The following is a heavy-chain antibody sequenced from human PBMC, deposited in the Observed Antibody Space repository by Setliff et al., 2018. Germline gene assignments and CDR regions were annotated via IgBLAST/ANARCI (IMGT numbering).Heavy chain of an antibody. Sequence: LRLSCAASGFNLNVYTMEWVRQAPGKGLEWVSSISANSNYIYNADSLKGRLTVSRDNSKNSLYLQMDSLTAEDTAVYYCARGSLSGTTYPSDYWGQGTLVTVSS. CDR2: ISANSNYI. CDR3: ARGSLSGTTYPSDY. CDR1: GFNLNVYT. V-gene: IGHV3-21*01. J-gene: IGHJ4*02. D-gene: IGHD1-7*01.